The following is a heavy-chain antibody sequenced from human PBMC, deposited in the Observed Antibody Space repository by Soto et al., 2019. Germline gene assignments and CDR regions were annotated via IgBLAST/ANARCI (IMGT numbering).Heavy chain of an antibody. CDR1: GYTFTHYH. CDR3: AREAINSSGYSRYFQH. Sequence: ASVNVSCKSSGYTFTHYHVYWVRQAPGRGLEWLGMINPSGGSTTYAQNLQGRVTMTRDTSTNTVYMELSSLRSEDTAVYYCAREAINSSGYSRYFQHWGQGTLVTVSS. D-gene: IGHD3-22*01. J-gene: IGHJ1*01. V-gene: IGHV1-46*01. CDR2: INPSGGST.